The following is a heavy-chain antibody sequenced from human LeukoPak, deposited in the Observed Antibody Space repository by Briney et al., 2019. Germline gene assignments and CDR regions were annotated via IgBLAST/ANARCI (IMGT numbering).Heavy chain of an antibody. J-gene: IGHJ4*02. CDR2: ISSSSSYI. D-gene: IGHD6-19*01. V-gene: IGHV3-21*01. CDR3: ARGYSSGWSLGY. CDR1: GFTFSSYS. Sequence: PGGSLRLSCAASGFTFSSYSMNWVRQAPGKGLEWVSSISSSSSYIYYADSVKGRFTISRDNAKNSLYLQMNSLRAEDTAVYYCARGYSSGWSLGYWGQGTLVIVSS.